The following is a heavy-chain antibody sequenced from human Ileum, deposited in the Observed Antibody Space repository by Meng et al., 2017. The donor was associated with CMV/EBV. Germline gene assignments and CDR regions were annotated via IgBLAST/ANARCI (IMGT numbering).Heavy chain of an antibody. Sequence: GGSLRLSCAASGFTFSSHAMSWVRQAPGKGLEWVSLISSGGSSTYYVDSVKGRFTISRDSSKNTLHLQMNSLRAEDTAVYYCAKSLVDTAMDLDEWSQETLVTVSS. V-gene: IGHV3-23*03. D-gene: IGHD5-18*01. CDR2: ISSGGSST. CDR1: GFTFSSHA. J-gene: IGHJ4*02. CDR3: AKSLVDTAMDLDE.